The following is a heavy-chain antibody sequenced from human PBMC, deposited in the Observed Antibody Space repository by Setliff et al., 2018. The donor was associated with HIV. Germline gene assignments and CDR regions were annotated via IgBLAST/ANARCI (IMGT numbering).Heavy chain of an antibody. D-gene: IGHD3-10*01. V-gene: IGHV3-11*04. J-gene: IGHJ6*02. CDR1: GFTFSDYY. CDR3: AKDREYGSGRTDYYYYYGMDV. Sequence: LRLSCAASGFTFSDYYMSWIRQAPGKGLEWVSYISSSGTNIYYVDSVKGRFTISRDSAKNSLYLQMNSLRAEDTAVYYCAKDREYGSGRTDYYYYYGMDVWGQGTTVTVSS. CDR2: ISSSGTNI.